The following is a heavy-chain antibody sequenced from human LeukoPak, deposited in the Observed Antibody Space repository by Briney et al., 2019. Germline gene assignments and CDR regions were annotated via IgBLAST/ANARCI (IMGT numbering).Heavy chain of an antibody. V-gene: IGHV4-31*03. CDR2: IYYSGST. Sequence: SQTLSLTCTVSGGSISSGGYYWSWIRQHAGKGLEWIGYIYYSGSTYYNPSLKSRVTISVDTSKNQFSLKLSSVTAADTAVYYCARGGGTAMAPGAFDIWGQGTMVTVSS. D-gene: IGHD5-18*01. J-gene: IGHJ3*02. CDR3: ARGGGTAMAPGAFDI. CDR1: GGSISSGGYY.